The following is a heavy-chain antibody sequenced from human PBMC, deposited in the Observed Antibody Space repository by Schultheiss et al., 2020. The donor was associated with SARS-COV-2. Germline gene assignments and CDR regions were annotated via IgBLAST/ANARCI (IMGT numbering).Heavy chain of an antibody. CDR1: GGSISSGGYY. Sequence: SETLSLTCTVSGGSISSGGYYWSWIRQHPGKGLEWIGYIYYSGSTNYNPSLKSRVTISVDTSKNQFSLKLSSVTAADTAVYYCARGNIVVVVAATRSSWFDPWGQGTLVTVSS. V-gene: IGHV4-61*08. CDR2: IYYSGST. D-gene: IGHD2-15*01. CDR3: ARGNIVVVVAATRSSWFDP. J-gene: IGHJ5*02.